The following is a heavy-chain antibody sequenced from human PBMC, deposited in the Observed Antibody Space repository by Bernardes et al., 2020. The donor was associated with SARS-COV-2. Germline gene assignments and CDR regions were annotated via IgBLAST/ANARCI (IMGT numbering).Heavy chain of an antibody. CDR3: ARVEGFCSGGTCFSLFYFDH. CDR2: ISGYNGNT. CDR1: GYTYTNYG. D-gene: IGHD2-15*01. V-gene: IGHV1-18*04. Sequence: ASVKVSCKASGYTYTNYGIGWVRQAPGHVLEWLGWISGYNGNTNYARHLQGRITMTSDLSTKTAFMELRRLRSDDTALYYCARVEGFCSGGTCFSLFYFDHWGQGTLVSVSS. J-gene: IGHJ4*02.